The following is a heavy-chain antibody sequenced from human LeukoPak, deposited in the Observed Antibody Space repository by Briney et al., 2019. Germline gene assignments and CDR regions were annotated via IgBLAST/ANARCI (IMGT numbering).Heavy chain of an antibody. V-gene: IGHV7-4-1*02. CDR2: INTNTGNP. CDR1: GYTFTSYA. D-gene: IGHD3-9*01. J-gene: IGHJ3*02. CDR3: ARDYEKLRYFEWLSVHDAFDI. Sequence: ASVKVSCEASGYTFTSYAMNWVRQAPGQGLEWMGRINTNTGNPTYAQGFTGRFVFSLDTSVSTAYLQISSLKAEDTAVYYCARDYEKLRYFEWLSVHDAFDIWGQGTMVTVSS.